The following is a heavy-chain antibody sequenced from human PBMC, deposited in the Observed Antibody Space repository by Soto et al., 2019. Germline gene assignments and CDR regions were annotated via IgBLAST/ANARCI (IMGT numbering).Heavy chain of an antibody. CDR2: IYYSGST. J-gene: IGHJ4*02. V-gene: IGHV4-31*03. D-gene: IGHD3-16*02. CDR1: GGSISSGGYY. CDR3: ARAGMITFGGVIVN. Sequence: SETLSFTCTVSGGSISSGGYYWSWIRQHPGKGLEWIGYIYYSGSTYYNPSLKSRVTISVDTSKNQFSLKLSSVTAADTAVYYCARAGMITFGGVIVNWGQGTLVTVSS.